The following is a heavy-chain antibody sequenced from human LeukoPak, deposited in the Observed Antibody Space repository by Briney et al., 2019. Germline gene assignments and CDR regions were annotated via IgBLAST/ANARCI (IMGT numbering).Heavy chain of an antibody. CDR2: ISAYNGNT. J-gene: IGHJ6*02. Sequence: GASVTVSCKASGYTFTSYGISWVRQAPGQGLEWMGWISAYNGNTNYAQKLQGRVTMTTDTSTSTAYMDLRSLRSDDTAVYYCARAERDSSGYYFYYYYGMDVWGQGTTVTVSS. CDR1: GYTFTSYG. CDR3: ARAERDSSGYYFYYYYGMDV. V-gene: IGHV1-18*01. D-gene: IGHD3-22*01.